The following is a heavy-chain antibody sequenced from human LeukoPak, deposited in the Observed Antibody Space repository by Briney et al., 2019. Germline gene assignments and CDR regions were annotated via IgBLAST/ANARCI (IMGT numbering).Heavy chain of an antibody. CDR2: NNPRSGGT. Sequence: ASVKVSCKASGYTFSGEYMHWVRQAPGQGLEWMGRNNPRSGGTNYAQKFQGRVTMTSDTSISTLYMEVSRLKSDDTAVYYCARGLPGGFDLWGRGTQVTVSS. J-gene: IGHJ2*01. CDR1: GYTFSGEY. V-gene: IGHV1-2*06. CDR3: ARGLPGGFDL.